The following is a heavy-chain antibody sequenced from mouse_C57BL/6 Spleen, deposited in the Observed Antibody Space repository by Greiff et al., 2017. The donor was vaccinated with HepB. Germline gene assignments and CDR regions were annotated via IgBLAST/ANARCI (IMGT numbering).Heavy chain of an antibody. CDR2: IDPEDGET. J-gene: IGHJ3*01. Sequence: EVQLQQSGAELVKPGASVKLSCTASGFNIKDYYMHWVKQRTEQGLEWIGRIDPEDGETKYDPKFQGKATITADASSNTAYLQLSSLTSEDTAVYYCARVYYDYDPPFAYWGQGTLVTVSA. CDR1: GFNIKDYY. V-gene: IGHV14-2*01. D-gene: IGHD2-4*01. CDR3: ARVYYDYDPPFAY.